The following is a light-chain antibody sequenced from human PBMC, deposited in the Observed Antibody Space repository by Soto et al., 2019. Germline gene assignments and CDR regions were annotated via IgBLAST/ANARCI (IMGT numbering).Light chain of an antibody. J-gene: IGKJ5*01. CDR1: QSVLSTSNDKNF. CDR3: QQYYGNPIT. V-gene: IGKV4-1*01. Sequence: DIVMTQSPDSLAVSLGERATMNCKSSQSVLSTSNDKNFLAWHQQKPGQPPKLLIYWASTREPGVPERFSGSGSGTDFTLTISSLQAEDVAVYYCQQYYGNPITFGQGTRLEIK. CDR2: WAS.